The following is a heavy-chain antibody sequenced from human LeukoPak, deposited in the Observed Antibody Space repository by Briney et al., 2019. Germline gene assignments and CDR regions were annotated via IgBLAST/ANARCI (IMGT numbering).Heavy chain of an antibody. V-gene: IGHV3-21*01. Sequence: TGGSLRLSCTVSGFTVSSNSMSWVRQAPGKGLEWVSSISSSSSYIYYADSVKGRFTISRDNAKNSLYLQMNSLRAEDTAVYYCARAPYGSGSYSGSDYWGQGTLVTVSS. CDR2: ISSSSSYI. CDR3: ARAPYGSGSYSGSDY. D-gene: IGHD3-10*01. CDR1: GFTVSSNS. J-gene: IGHJ4*02.